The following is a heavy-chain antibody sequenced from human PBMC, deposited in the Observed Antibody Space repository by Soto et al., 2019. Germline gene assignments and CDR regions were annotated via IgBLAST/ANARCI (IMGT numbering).Heavy chain of an antibody. CDR2: TSSSSYT. CDR1: GFTFSDYY. D-gene: IGHD3-3*01. CDR3: ARYQAYYDFWSAVKPYYYGMDV. Sequence: PGGSLRLSCAASGFTFSDYYMSWIRQAPGKGLEWVSYTSSSSYTNYADSVKGRFTISRDNAKNSLYLQMNSLRAEDTAVYYCARYQAYYDFWSAVKPYYYGMDVWGQGTTVTVSS. J-gene: IGHJ6*02. V-gene: IGHV3-11*06.